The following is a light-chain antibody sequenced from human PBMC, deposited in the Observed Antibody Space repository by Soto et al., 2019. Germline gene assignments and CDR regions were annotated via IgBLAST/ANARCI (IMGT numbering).Light chain of an antibody. CDR2: AAS. CDR3: QQSYSTPRT. CDR1: QSIGTY. J-gene: IGKJ1*01. V-gene: IGKV1-39*01. Sequence: DIQMTQSPSSLSASVGDRVTITSRASQSIGTYLNWYQQTPGKAPKLLIYAASSLQSGVPSRFSGSVSGTDFTLPISSLQPEDFATYYCQQSYSTPRTFGQGTKVDIK.